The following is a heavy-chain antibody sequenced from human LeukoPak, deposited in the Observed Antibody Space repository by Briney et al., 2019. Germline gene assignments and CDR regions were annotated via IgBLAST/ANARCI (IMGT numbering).Heavy chain of an antibody. D-gene: IGHD3-22*01. CDR3: ARGYYDTPLAQDY. V-gene: IGHV3-7*01. CDR1: GFTFSSYW. J-gene: IGHJ4*02. CDR2: IKQDGSEK. Sequence: GGSLRLSCAASGFTFSSYWMSWVRQAPGKGLEWVANIKQDGSEKYYVDSVKGRFTISKDNAKNSLYLQMNSLRVEDTAVYYCARGYYDTPLAQDYWGQGTLVTVSS.